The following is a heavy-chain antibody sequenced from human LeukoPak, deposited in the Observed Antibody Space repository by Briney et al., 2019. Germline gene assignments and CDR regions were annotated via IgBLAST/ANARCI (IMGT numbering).Heavy chain of an antibody. CDR2: IYATGTT. Sequence: SETLSLTCTVSGGPISSYYWSWVRQPAGEGLEWIGRIYATGTTNYNPSLKGRATMSMDTSKNQFSLRLTSMTAADTAVYYCARQNRGYYDSSGYLDYWGQGTLVTVSS. J-gene: IGHJ4*02. CDR1: GGPISSYY. V-gene: IGHV4-4*07. D-gene: IGHD3-22*01. CDR3: ARQNRGYYDSSGYLDY.